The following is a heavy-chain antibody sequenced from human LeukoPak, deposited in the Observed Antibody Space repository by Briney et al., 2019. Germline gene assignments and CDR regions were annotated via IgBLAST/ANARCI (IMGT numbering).Heavy chain of an antibody. CDR2: IYYSGST. V-gene: IGHV4-31*03. CDR1: GGSISSGGYY. CDR3: ARGQAWDSSGYYPEYFDY. Sequence: SQTLSLTCTVSGGSISSGGYYWSWLRQHPGKGLEWIGYIYYSGSTYYNPSLKSRVTISVDTSRNQFSLKLSSVTAADTAVYYCARGQAWDSSGYYPEYFDYWGQGTLVTVSS. D-gene: IGHD3-22*01. J-gene: IGHJ4*02.